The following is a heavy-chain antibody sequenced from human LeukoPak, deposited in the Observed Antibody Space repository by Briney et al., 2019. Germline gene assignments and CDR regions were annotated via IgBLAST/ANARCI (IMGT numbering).Heavy chain of an antibody. J-gene: IGHJ4*02. CDR3: ARGVAERFLEWLFDY. Sequence: ASVKVSCKASGGTFSSYAISWVRQAPGQGLEWMGGIIPIFGTANYAQKFQGRVTITADESTSTAYMELSSLRSEDTAVYYCARGVAERFLEWLFDYWGQGTLVTVSS. D-gene: IGHD3-3*01. V-gene: IGHV1-69*13. CDR2: IIPIFGTA. CDR1: GGTFSSYA.